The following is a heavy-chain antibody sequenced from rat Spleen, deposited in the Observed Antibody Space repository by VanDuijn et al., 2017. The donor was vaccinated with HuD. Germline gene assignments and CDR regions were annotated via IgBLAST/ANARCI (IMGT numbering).Heavy chain of an antibody. CDR3: ARGHTTHYWYFDF. CDR1: GLSLTSNT. Sequence: QVQLKESGPGLVQPSQTLSLTCTVSGLSLTSNTVSWIRQPPGKGLEWMGVIWGHGGTDYNSAIKSRLSISRDTSKNQVFLKMNSLQSEDTTTYYCARGHTTHYWYFDFWGPGTMVTVSS. J-gene: IGHJ1*01. D-gene: IGHD1-4*01. V-gene: IGHV2-47*01. CDR2: IWGHGGT.